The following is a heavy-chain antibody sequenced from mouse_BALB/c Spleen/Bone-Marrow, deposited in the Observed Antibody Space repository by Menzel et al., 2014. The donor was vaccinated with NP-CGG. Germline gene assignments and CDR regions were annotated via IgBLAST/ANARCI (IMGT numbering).Heavy chain of an antibody. CDR1: DYSFTDYY. CDR2: ISCYNGAT. D-gene: IGHD1-1*01. CDR3: ARSEGIYYYGSSYALDY. J-gene: IGHJ4*01. V-gene: IGHV1S34*01. Sequence: LVKTGASVKISCKSSDYSFTDYYMHWVKQTHGKSLEWIGYISCYNGATSYNQKFKGKATFTVDTSSSTAYMQFSSLTSEDSAVYYCARSEGIYYYGSSYALDYWDQRTTV.